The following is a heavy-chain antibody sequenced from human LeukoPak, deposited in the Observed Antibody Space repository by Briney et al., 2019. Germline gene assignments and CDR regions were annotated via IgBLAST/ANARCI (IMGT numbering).Heavy chain of an antibody. CDR2: ISASGDIT. J-gene: IGHJ4*02. CDR1: GFTFNNYA. D-gene: IGHD6-19*01. V-gene: IGHV3-23*01. Sequence: GGSLRLSCSASGFTFNNYAMSWVRQAPGKGLEWVSGISASGDITWYADSVKGRFTVSRDNAKNSLYLQMNSLRAEDTAVYYCARRHIAVAGPLDYWGLGTLVTVSS. CDR3: ARRHIAVAGPLDY.